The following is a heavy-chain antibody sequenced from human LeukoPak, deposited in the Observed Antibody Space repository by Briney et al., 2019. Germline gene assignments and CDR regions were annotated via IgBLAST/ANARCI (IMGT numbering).Heavy chain of an antibody. J-gene: IGHJ4*02. V-gene: IGHV3-23*01. Sequence: GGSLRLSCAASGFTFRTYTMSWVRQAPGKGLEWVSAISGSGGSTYYADSVKGRFTISRDNSKNTLYLQMNSLRAEDTAVYYCAKNARMTTVTSELDYWGQGTLVTVSS. CDR1: GFTFRTYT. CDR2: ISGSGGST. CDR3: AKNARMTTVTSELDY. D-gene: IGHD4-17*01.